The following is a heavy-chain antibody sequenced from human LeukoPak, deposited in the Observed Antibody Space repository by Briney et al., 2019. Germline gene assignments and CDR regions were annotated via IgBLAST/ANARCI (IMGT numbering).Heavy chain of an antibody. V-gene: IGHV1-18*01. CDR2: ISAYNGNT. D-gene: IGHD3-22*01. CDR1: GYTFTSYG. Sequence: ASVKVSCKASGYTFTSYGISWARQAPGQGLEWMGWISAYNGNTNYAQKLQGRVTMTTDTSTSTAYMELRSLRSDDTAVYYCARDLRDYYDSSGYYSDYWGQGTLVTVSS. J-gene: IGHJ4*02. CDR3: ARDLRDYYDSSGYYSDY.